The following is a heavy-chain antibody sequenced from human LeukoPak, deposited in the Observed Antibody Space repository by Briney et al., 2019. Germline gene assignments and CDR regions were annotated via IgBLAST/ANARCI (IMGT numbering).Heavy chain of an antibody. V-gene: IGHV3-48*03. Sequence: PGGSLRLSCAASGFTFSSYEMNWVRQAPGKGLEWVSYISSSGSTIYYADSVKGRFTISRDNSKNTLYLQMNSLRAEDTAVYYCAKDRGYCSGGSCYWFDPWGQGTLVTVSS. CDR2: ISSSGSTI. CDR3: AKDRGYCSGGSCYWFDP. D-gene: IGHD2-15*01. CDR1: GFTFSSYE. J-gene: IGHJ5*02.